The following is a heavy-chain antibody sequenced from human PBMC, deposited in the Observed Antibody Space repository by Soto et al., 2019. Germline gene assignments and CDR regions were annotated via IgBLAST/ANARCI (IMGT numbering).Heavy chain of an antibody. Sequence: EAQLVESGGGLVQPGGSLRLSCEASGFMFGVYWMSCVRQAPGKGLEWVANINDDGSERNYVDSVKGRFTISRDTPNNLLFLQMNSLRDEDTAVYYCAREFYGYYTYCPGDYWGQGTLVAVSS. J-gene: IGHJ4*02. V-gene: IGHV3-7*01. CDR2: INDDGSER. D-gene: IGHD3-3*01. CDR1: GFMFGVYW. CDR3: AREFYGYYTYCPGDY.